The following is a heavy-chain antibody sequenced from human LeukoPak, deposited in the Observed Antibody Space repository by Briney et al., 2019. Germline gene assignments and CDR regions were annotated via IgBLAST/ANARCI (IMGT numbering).Heavy chain of an antibody. V-gene: IGHV3-33*01. J-gene: IGHJ4*02. D-gene: IGHD3-16*01. CDR1: GFSFDTHG. Sequence: QPGRSLRLSCAASGFSFDTHGMHWVRQAPGKGLEWVAVIWYDGSKKYYADSVKGRFTISRDNSKKSLSLQMNSLRAEDTALYYCARDVFADSSGGSFDFWGQGTLVTVSS. CDR2: IWYDGSKK. CDR3: ARDVFADSSGGSFDF.